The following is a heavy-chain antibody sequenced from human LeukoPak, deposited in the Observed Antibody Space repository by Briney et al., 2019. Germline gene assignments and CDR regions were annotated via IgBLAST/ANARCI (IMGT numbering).Heavy chain of an antibody. CDR2: FDPEHGEA. Sequence: ASVKVSCKASGYTFTGYYMHWVRQAPGQGLEWMGGFDPEHGEAIYAQTFQGRITMTEDTSTDTAYMELSSLTSDDTAVYYCAAEGQRLLGYWGQGTLVTVSS. D-gene: IGHD3-10*01. J-gene: IGHJ4*02. V-gene: IGHV1-24*01. CDR3: AAEGQRLLGY. CDR1: GYTFTGYY.